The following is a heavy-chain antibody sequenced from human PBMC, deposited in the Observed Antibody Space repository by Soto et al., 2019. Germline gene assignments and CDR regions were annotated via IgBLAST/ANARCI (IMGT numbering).Heavy chain of an antibody. V-gene: IGHV4-34*01. Sequence: SETLSLTCAVYGGSFSGYYWSWIRQPPGKGLEWIGEINHSGSTNYNPSLKSRVTISVDTSKNQFSLKLSSVTAADTAVYYCARELWFGDSWGQGTLVTVS. CDR1: GGSFSGYY. CDR3: ARELWFGDS. J-gene: IGHJ4*02. D-gene: IGHD3-10*01. CDR2: INHSGST.